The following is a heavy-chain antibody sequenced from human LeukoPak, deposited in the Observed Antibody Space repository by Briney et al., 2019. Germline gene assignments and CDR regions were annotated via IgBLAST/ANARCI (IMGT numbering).Heavy chain of an antibody. D-gene: IGHD2-2*01. V-gene: IGHV3-23*01. Sequence: PGGSLRLSCAASGFTFSSYAMGWVRQAPGKGLEWVSAISGGGGSTYYAASVKGRFTISRDNSKNTLYLQMNSLRAEDTAVYYCAKDPLVYCSSASCPGGDYWGQGTLVTVSS. CDR3: AKDPLVYCSSASCPGGDY. CDR2: ISGGGGST. CDR1: GFTFSSYA. J-gene: IGHJ4*02.